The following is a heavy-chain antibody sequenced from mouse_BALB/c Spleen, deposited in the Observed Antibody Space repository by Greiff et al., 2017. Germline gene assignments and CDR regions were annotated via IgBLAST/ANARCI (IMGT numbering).Heavy chain of an antibody. D-gene: IGHD2-14*01. J-gene: IGHJ2*01. Sequence: EVHLVESGGGLVQPGGSLKLSCAASGFTFSSYTMSWVRQTPEKRLEWVAYISNGGGSTYYPDTVKGRFTISRDNAKNTLYLQMSSLKSEDTAMYYCARHIGYQYYFDYWGQGTTLTVSS. CDR1: GFTFSSYT. V-gene: IGHV5-12-2*01. CDR3: ARHIGYQYYFDY. CDR2: ISNGGGST.